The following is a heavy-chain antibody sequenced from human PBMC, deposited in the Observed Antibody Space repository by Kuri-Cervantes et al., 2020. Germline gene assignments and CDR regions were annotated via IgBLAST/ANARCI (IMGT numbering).Heavy chain of an antibody. CDR3: ARGRSIAAPGHNWFDP. J-gene: IGHJ5*02. D-gene: IGHD6-13*01. V-gene: IGHV3-48*01. CDR1: GGSISSSN. Sequence: ETLSLTCAVSGGSISSSNWWSWVRQPPGKGLEWVSYISSSSSTIYYADSVKGRFTISRDNAKNSLYLQMNSLRAEDTAVYFCARGRSIAAPGHNWFDPWGQGTLVTVSS. CDR2: ISSSSSTI.